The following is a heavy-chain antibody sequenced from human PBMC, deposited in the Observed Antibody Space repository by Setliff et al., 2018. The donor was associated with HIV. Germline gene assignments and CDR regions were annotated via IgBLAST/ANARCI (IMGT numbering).Heavy chain of an antibody. CDR2: INHSGSI. Sequence: PSETLSLTCAVYGGSFSGHYWSWIRQSPGKGLEWIGEINHSGSIKYNPSLKSRVTISVDTSKNQFSLKLTSVTAADTAVYYCARGPNSGWLYYFDYWGQGTQVTVSS. J-gene: IGHJ4*02. V-gene: IGHV4-34*01. CDR3: ARGPNSGWLYYFDY. CDR1: GGSFSGHY. D-gene: IGHD6-19*01.